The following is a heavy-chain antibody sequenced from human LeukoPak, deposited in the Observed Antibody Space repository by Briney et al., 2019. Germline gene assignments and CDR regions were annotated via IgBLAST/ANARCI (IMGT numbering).Heavy chain of an antibody. V-gene: IGHV4-59*12. Sequence: PSETLSLTCTVSGGSISSYYWSWIRQPPGKGLEWIGYIYYSGSTNYNPSLKSRVTISVDTSKNQFSLRLSSVTAADTAVYYCARRTFGGVIAYWGQGTLVTVSS. CDR1: GGSISSYY. J-gene: IGHJ4*02. CDR2: IYYSGST. D-gene: IGHD3-16*02. CDR3: ARRTFGGVIAY.